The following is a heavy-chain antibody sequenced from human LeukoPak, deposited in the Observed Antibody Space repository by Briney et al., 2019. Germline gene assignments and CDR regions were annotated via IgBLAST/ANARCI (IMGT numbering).Heavy chain of an antibody. Sequence: SETLSLTCTVSGGSISGFFWSWIRQPAGRGLDWIGRLSASGSTNYNPSLKSRVTMSVDTSKNQFSLKLSSVTAADTAVYYCARVRALAGIPDWYFDLWGRGTLVTVSS. CDR1: GGSISGFF. V-gene: IGHV4-4*07. J-gene: IGHJ2*01. CDR3: ARVRALAGIPDWYFDL. CDR2: LSASGST. D-gene: IGHD2-2*02.